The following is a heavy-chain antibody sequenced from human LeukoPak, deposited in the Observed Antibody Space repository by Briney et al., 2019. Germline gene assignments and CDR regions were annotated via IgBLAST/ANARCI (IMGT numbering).Heavy chain of an antibody. CDR1: GGSISSGNYY. Sequence: SQTLSLTCTVSGGSISSGNYYWSWIRQPAGKGLEWIGRIYTSGSTNYNPSLKSRVTISVDTSKNQFSLKLSSVTAADTAVYYCARARTDYDSFDYWGQGTLVTVSS. J-gene: IGHJ4*02. D-gene: IGHD3-22*01. V-gene: IGHV4-61*02. CDR3: ARARTDYDSFDY. CDR2: IYTSGST.